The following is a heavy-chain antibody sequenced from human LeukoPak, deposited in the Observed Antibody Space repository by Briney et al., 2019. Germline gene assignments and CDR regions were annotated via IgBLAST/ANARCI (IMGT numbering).Heavy chain of an antibody. D-gene: IGHD3-22*01. CDR1: GFTFSSYG. CDR2: IWYDGSNK. V-gene: IGHV3-33*01. CDR3: ARDRKGYYDSSGYSG. Sequence: GGSLRLSCAASGFTFSSYGMHWVRQAPGKGLEWVAVIWYDGSNKYYADSVKGRFTISRDNSKNTLYLQMNSLRAEDTAVYYCARDRKGYYDSSGYSGWGQGTLVTVSS. J-gene: IGHJ4*02.